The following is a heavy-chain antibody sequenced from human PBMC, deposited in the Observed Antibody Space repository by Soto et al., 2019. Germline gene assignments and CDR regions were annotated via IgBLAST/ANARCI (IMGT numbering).Heavy chain of an antibody. J-gene: IGHJ5*02. Sequence: ASVKVSCKVSGYTLTELSMHWVLQAPGKGLEWMGGFDPEDGETIYAQEFQGRVTMTEDTSIDTAYMELSSLRSEDTAVYYCARGHIGYYDFWSGYYGNNWFDPWGQGTLVTVSS. CDR2: FDPEDGET. CDR3: ARGHIGYYDFWSGYYGNNWFDP. V-gene: IGHV1-24*01. D-gene: IGHD3-3*01. CDR1: GYTLTELS.